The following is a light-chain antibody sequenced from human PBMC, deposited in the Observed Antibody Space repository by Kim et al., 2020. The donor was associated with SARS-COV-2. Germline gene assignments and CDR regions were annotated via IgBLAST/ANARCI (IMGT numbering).Light chain of an antibody. CDR1: NIGSKS. CDR3: QVWDSSSDHRV. V-gene: IGLV3-21*04. Sequence: SYELTQPPSVSVAPGKTARITCGGNNIGSKSVHWYQQKPGQAPVLVIYYDSDRPSGIPERFSGSNSGNTATLNISRVEAGDEADYYCQVWDSSSDHRVFG. CDR2: YDS. J-gene: IGLJ3*02.